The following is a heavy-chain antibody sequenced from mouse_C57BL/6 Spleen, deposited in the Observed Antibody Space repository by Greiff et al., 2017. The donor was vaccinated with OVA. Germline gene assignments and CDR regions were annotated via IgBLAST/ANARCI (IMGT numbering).Heavy chain of an antibody. CDR2: ISDGGSYT. V-gene: IGHV5-4*01. Sequence: EVQVVESGGGLVKPGGSLKLSCAASGFTFSSYAMSWVRQTPEKRLEWVATISDGGSYTYYPDNVKGRFTISRDNAKNNLYLQMSHLKSEDTAMYYCARAYDYDYFDYWGQGTTLTVSS. J-gene: IGHJ2*01. D-gene: IGHD2-4*01. CDR1: GFTFSSYA. CDR3: ARAYDYDYFDY.